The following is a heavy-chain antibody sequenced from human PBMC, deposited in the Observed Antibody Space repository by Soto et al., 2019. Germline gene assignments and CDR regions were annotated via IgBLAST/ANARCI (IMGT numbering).Heavy chain of an antibody. V-gene: IGHV3-23*01. J-gene: IGHJ6*02. D-gene: IGHD6-6*01. CDR1: GFTFSNYW. CDR2: ITGSGGST. Sequence: GGSLRLSCVGSGFTFSNYWMHWVRQAPGKGLEWVSAITGSGGSTYYADSVKGRFTISRDNSKNTLYLQMNSLRAEDTAVYYCAKCSSSSVGYYYYYGMDVWGQGTTVTVSS. CDR3: AKCSSSSVGYYYYYGMDV.